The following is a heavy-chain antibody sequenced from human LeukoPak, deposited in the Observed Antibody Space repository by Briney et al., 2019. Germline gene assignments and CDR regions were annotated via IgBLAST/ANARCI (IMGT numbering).Heavy chain of an antibody. Sequence: SETLSLTCSVSGGSITSGHYFWSWIRQFPGKGLEWIVNIYYTGTAYSNPSLQSRVSTSVDASKNQFSLELSSVTAADTAVYYCAAQWLPLGAFDIWGQGTMVTVSS. CDR3: AAQWLPLGAFDI. CDR2: IYYTGTA. D-gene: IGHD6-19*01. V-gene: IGHV4-31*03. CDR1: GGSITSGHYF. J-gene: IGHJ3*02.